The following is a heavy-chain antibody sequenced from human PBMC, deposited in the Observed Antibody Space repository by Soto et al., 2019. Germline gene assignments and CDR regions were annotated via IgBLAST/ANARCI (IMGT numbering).Heavy chain of an antibody. Sequence: QVQLQESGPGLVKHSETLSLTCTVSGCSISSYYWTWIRQPPGKGREWIGYIYYSGSTNYNPSLMRRVTISVDTSKHQFAQKLRSVTAADTAVYYCAAQGLADTYYYCGMDVWGQGTTVTVS. J-gene: IGHJ6*02. CDR2: IYYSGST. D-gene: IGHD3-22*01. V-gene: IGHV4-59*01. CDR1: GCSISSYY. CDR3: AAQGLADTYYYCGMDV.